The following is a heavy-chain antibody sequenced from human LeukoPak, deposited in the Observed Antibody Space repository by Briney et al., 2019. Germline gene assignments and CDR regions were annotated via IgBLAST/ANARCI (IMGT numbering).Heavy chain of an antibody. J-gene: IGHJ4*02. V-gene: IGHV1-69*01. CDR2: IIPIFGTE. D-gene: IGHD2-15*01. Sequence: SVKVSCKASGGTFSSYAISWVRQAPGQGLEWMGGIIPIFGTENYAQKFQGRVTITADESTSTAYMELSSLRSEDTAVYYCASRYCSGGSCYLAYYFDYWGQGTLVTVSS. CDR1: GGTFSSYA. CDR3: ASRYCSGGSCYLAYYFDY.